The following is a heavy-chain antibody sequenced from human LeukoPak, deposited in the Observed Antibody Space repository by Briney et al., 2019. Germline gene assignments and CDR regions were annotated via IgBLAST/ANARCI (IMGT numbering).Heavy chain of an antibody. J-gene: IGHJ3*02. CDR3: ARDGLINSSGWLGGSDAFDI. CDR1: GYTFTSYG. D-gene: IGHD6-19*01. CDR2: ISAYNGNT. Sequence: ASVKVSCKASGYTFTSYGISWVRQAPGQGLEWMGWISAYNGNTNYAQKLQGRVTMTTDTSISTAYMELSRLRSDDTAVYYCARDGLINSSGWLGGSDAFDIWGQGTMVTASS. V-gene: IGHV1-18*01.